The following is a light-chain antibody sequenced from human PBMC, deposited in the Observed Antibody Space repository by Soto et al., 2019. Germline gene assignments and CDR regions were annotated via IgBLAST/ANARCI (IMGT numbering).Light chain of an antibody. CDR1: TNDVGDYNY. V-gene: IGLV2-14*01. J-gene: IGLJ1*01. Sequence: QSVLTQPASVSGSPRQSITIYCTGTTNDVGDYNYVAWYQQHSGKVPRRMIYEVSNRPPGVSYRFSGSTSGNTASLTISGLQAEDEADYYCSSYTSSSTLVFGTGTKVTV. CDR2: EVS. CDR3: SSYTSSSTLV.